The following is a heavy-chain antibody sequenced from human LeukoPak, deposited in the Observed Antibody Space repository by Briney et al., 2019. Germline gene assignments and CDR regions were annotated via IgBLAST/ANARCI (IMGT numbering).Heavy chain of an antibody. CDR3: AKYVEQPHYFDY. Sequence: PGGSLRLSCAASGFTFSDYYMSWIRQAPGKGLEWVSYISSSGSTIYYADSVKGRFTISRDNAKNSLYLQMNSLRAEDTAVYYCAKYVEQPHYFDYWGQGTLVTVSS. CDR1: GFTFSDYY. D-gene: IGHD6-13*01. CDR2: ISSSGSTI. V-gene: IGHV3-11*01. J-gene: IGHJ4*02.